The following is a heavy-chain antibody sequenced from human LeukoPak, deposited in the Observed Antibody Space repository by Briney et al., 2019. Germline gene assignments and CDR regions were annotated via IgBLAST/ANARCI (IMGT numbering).Heavy chain of an antibody. CDR3: ARSQGYYDSSGYYIR. CDR1: GFTFSSYE. Sequence: GGSLRLSCAASGFTFSSYEMNWVRQAPGKGLEGVSYIIRSGSTIYYADSVKGRFTISRDNPKNSLYLQMNSLRAEDTAVYYCARSQGYYDSSGYYIRWGQGTLVTVSS. D-gene: IGHD3-22*01. CDR2: IIRSGSTI. J-gene: IGHJ4*02. V-gene: IGHV3-48*03.